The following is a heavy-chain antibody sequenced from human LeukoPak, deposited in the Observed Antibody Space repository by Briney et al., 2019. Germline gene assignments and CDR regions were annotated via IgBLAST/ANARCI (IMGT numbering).Heavy chain of an antibody. CDR2: IIPIFGTA. J-gene: IGHJ6*02. Sequence: GASVKASCKASGGTFSSYAISWVRQAPGQGLEWMGGIIPIFGTANYAQKFQGRVTITADESTSTAYMELSSLRSEDTAVYYCARGPTGWDIVVVVAAPYYYGMDVWGQGTTVTVSS. D-gene: IGHD2-15*01. V-gene: IGHV1-69*13. CDR3: ARGPTGWDIVVVVAAPYYYGMDV. CDR1: GGTFSSYA.